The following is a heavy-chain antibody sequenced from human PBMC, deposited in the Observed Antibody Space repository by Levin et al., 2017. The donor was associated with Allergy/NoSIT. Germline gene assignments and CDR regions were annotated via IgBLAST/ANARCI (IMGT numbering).Heavy chain of an antibody. CDR1: GYTFTSYG. D-gene: IGHD6-13*01. CDR3: ARGTAAPGLFDY. CDR2: ISAYNGNT. J-gene: IGHJ4*02. V-gene: IGHV1-18*01. Sequence: GESLKISCKASGYTFTSYGISWVRQAPGQGLEWMGWISAYNGNTNYAQKLQGRVTMTTDTSTSTAYMELRSLRSDDTAVYYCARGTAAPGLFDYWGQGTLVTVSS.